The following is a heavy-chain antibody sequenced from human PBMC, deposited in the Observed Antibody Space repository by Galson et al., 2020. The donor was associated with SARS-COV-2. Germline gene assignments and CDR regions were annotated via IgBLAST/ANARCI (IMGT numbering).Heavy chain of an antibody. CDR3: ARLHYGEYAPEAFDI. CDR2: ISHSGGT. D-gene: IGHD4-17*01. J-gene: IGHJ3*02. CDR1: GTSISSGSYS. Sequence: SETLSLTCAVSGTSISSGSYSWNGIRQPPGKGLEWTGYISHSGGTYYNPSLKSRVTISGDRSKNQFSLRLSSVTAADTAVYYCARLHYGEYAPEAFDIWGPGTRVTVAS. V-gene: IGHV4-30-2*01.